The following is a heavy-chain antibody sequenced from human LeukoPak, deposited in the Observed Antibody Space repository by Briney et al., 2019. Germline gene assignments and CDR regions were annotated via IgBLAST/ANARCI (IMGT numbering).Heavy chain of an antibody. V-gene: IGHV3-21*01. Sequence: PGGSLRLSCAASGFTFSSYSMNWVRQAPGKGLEWVSSISSSSSYIYYADSVKGRFTISRDNAKNSLYLQMNSLRAEDTAVYYCARDIDPLGYCSSTSCGSDYWGQGTLVTVSS. CDR3: ARDIDPLGYCSSTSCGSDY. D-gene: IGHD2-2*01. CDR2: ISSSSSYI. CDR1: GFTFSSYS. J-gene: IGHJ4*02.